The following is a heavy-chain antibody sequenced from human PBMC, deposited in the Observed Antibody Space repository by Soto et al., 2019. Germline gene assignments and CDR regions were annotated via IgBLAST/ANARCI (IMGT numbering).Heavy chain of an antibody. J-gene: IGHJ4*02. CDR1: GGSINNGNYY. CDR3: ARVPFGYAYGYLDY. Sequence: PSETLSLTCTVSGGSINNGNYYWTWIRQSPGKGLEWIGYIYYSGGTYYNPSLKSQVTISIDTSKNQFSLQLTSVTAADTAVYYCARVPFGYAYGYLDYWGQGILVTVSS. CDR2: IYYSGGT. D-gene: IGHD5-18*01. V-gene: IGHV4-30-4*01.